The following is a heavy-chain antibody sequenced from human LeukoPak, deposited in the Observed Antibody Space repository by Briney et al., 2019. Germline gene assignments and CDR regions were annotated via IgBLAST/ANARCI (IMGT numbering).Heavy chain of an antibody. J-gene: IGHJ6*03. CDR3: AKDLGGYYYMDV. Sequence: GGSLRLSCAASGFTFSSYGMHWVRQAPGKGLEWVTFIWYDGSNKYYADSVKGRFTISRDNSKNTLYLQMNSLRTEDTAVYYCAKDLGGYYYMDVWGKGTTVTVSS. V-gene: IGHV3-30*02. CDR1: GFTFSSYG. CDR2: IWYDGSNK.